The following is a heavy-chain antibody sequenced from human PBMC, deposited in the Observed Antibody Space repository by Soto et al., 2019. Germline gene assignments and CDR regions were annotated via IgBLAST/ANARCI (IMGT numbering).Heavy chain of an antibody. J-gene: IGHJ6*03. CDR1: GYTFTSYG. V-gene: IGHV1-18*01. CDR3: ARVPAAYNYYYYMDG. D-gene: IGHD2-2*01. Sequence: ASVKVSCKASGYTFTSYGIGWVRQAPGQGLEWLGRISADNGNTNYAQKLQFRVTMTTDTSTSTAYMELRSLRSDDTAVYYCARVPAAYNYYYYMDGWGKGTTVTVSS. CDR2: ISADNGNT.